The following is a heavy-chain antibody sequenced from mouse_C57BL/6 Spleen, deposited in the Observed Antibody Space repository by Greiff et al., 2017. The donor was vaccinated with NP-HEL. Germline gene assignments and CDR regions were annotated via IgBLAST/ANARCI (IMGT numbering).Heavy chain of an antibody. V-gene: IGHV2-9-1*01. Sequence: VMLVESGPGLVAPSQSLSITCTVSGFSLTSYAISWVRQPPGKGLEWLGVIWTGGGTNYNSALKSRLSISKDNSKSQVFLKMNSLQTDDTARYYCARNSITTVVAYYYAMDYWGQGTSVTVSS. J-gene: IGHJ4*01. CDR3: ARNSITTVVAYYYAMDY. CDR1: GFSLTSYA. D-gene: IGHD1-1*01. CDR2: IWTGGGT.